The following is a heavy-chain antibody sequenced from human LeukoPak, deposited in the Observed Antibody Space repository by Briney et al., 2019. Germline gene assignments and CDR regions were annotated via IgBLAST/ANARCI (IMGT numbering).Heavy chain of an antibody. CDR2: TYYRSKWSS. V-gene: IGHV6-1*01. Sequence: SQTLSLTCAISGDSVSSNSAAWHWVRQFPSRGLEWLGRTYYRSKWSSDYAVSMKSRITIKPDTSKNQFSLQLNSVTPEDTAVYFCAREGGHYYYIDVWGKGTTVTVSS. J-gene: IGHJ6*03. CDR1: GDSVSSNSAA. D-gene: IGHD3-16*01. CDR3: AREGGHYYYIDV.